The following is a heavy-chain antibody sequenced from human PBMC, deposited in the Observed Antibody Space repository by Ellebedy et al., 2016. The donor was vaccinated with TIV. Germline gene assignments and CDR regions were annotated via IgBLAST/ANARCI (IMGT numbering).Heavy chain of an antibody. D-gene: IGHD2-8*01. J-gene: IGHJ5*02. V-gene: IGHV4-61*01. CDR3: ARGLGVFDP. Sequence: SETLSLTXTVSGGSVSSGSYYWSWLRHPPGKGLEWIGYIYYSGSTNYNPSLKSRVTISVDTSKNQFSLKLSSVTAADTAVYYCARGLGVFDPWGQGTLVTVSS. CDR2: IYYSGST. CDR1: GGSVSSGSYY.